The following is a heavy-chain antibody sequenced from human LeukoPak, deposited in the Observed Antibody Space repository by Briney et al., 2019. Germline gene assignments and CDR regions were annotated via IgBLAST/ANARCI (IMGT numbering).Heavy chain of an antibody. J-gene: IGHJ6*02. D-gene: IGHD3-10*01. CDR2: INPSGGST. V-gene: IGHV1-46*01. CDR1: GYTFTIYY. CDR3: ARALYYYGSGSPLDYYYGMDV. Sequence: VASVTVSCKASGYTFTIYYMHWVRQAPGQGLEWMGIINPSGGSTSYAQKFQGRVTMTRDTSTSTVYMELSSLRSEDTAVYYCARALYYYGSGSPLDYYYGMDVWGQGTTVTVSS.